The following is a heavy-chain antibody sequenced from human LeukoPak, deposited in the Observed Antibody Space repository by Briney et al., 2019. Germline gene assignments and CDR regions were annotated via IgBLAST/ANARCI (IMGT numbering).Heavy chain of an antibody. CDR2: IYYSGST. CDR1: GGSISSSSYY. Sequence: PSETLSLTCTVSGGSISSSSYYWGWIRQPPGKGLEWIGSIYYSGSTYYNPSLKSRVTISVDTSKNQSSPKLSSVTAADTAVYYCARGALDITMVRGVIAIGAFDIWGQGTMVTVSS. CDR3: ARGALDITMVRGVIAIGAFDI. J-gene: IGHJ3*02. D-gene: IGHD3-10*01. V-gene: IGHV4-39*07.